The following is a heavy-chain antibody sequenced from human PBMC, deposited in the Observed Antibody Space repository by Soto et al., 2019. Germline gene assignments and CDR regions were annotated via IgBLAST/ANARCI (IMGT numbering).Heavy chain of an antibody. D-gene: IGHD6-6*01. J-gene: IGHJ5*02. CDR3: AKSGSSSSLGWFDP. V-gene: IGHV3-30*18. CDR1: GSTFSSYG. CDR2: ISYDGSNK. Sequence: GGSLRPSCAPPGSTFSSYGIHWVRQAPGKGLEWVAVISYDGSNKYYADSVKGRFTISRDNSKNTLYLQMNSLRAEDTAVYYCAKSGSSSSLGWFDPWGQGTLVTVSS.